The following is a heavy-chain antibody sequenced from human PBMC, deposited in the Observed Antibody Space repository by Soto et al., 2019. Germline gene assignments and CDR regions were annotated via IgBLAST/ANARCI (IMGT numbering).Heavy chain of an antibody. CDR2: IDSNGQIT. J-gene: IGHJ4*02. Sequence: GSQRLSCSASGFTFSDYTLHWVRQTSEKRLEYISIIDSNGQITDYADSVKGRFTISRDNAKNSVSLQMNTLRAEDTAVYYCAREDSIIIPAVSDFWGQGTLVTVSS. CDR1: GFTFSDYT. CDR3: AREDSIIIPAVSDF. D-gene: IGHD2-2*01. V-gene: IGHV3-64*04.